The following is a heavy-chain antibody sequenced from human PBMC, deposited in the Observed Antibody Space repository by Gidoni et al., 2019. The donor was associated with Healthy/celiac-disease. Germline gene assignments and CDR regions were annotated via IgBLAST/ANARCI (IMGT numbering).Heavy chain of an antibody. CDR3: ARDLGDTAIQGVYYYYYGMDV. CDR1: GFTFSSYA. Sequence: QVQLVESWGGVVQPGSSLSLSCAASGFTFSSYALHWVRQAPGKGLEWVAVISYDGSNKYYADSVKGRFTISRDNSKNTLYLQMNSLRAEDTAVYYCARDLGDTAIQGVYYYYYGMDVWGQGTTVTVSS. D-gene: IGHD5-18*01. V-gene: IGHV3-30-3*01. CDR2: ISYDGSNK. J-gene: IGHJ6*02.